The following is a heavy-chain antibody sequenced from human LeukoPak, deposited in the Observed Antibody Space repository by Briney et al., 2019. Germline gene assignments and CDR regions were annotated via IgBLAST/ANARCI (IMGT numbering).Heavy chain of an antibody. Sequence: ASVKVSCKASGGTFSSYAISWVRQAPGQGLEWMGRINPNSGGTNYAQKFQGRVTMTRDTSISTAYMELSRLRSDDTAVYYCARGTYYYDSSGYYSGDYWGQGTLVTVSS. D-gene: IGHD3-22*01. CDR1: GGTFSSYA. V-gene: IGHV1-2*06. J-gene: IGHJ4*02. CDR2: INPNSGGT. CDR3: ARGTYYYDSSGYYSGDY.